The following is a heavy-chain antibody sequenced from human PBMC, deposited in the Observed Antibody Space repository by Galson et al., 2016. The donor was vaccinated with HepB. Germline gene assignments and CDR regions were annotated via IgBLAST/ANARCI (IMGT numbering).Heavy chain of an antibody. Sequence: CAISGDSVSRNTAAWNWIRQSPSRGFEWLGRTYYRSKWSSDYVVSMKGRITINADTSMNQFSLQLNSVTPEDTAVYYCASGTGAYVQWGQGTLVTVSS. J-gene: IGHJ4*02. CDR2: TYYRSKWSS. CDR1: GDSVSRNTAA. D-gene: IGHD5-12*01. V-gene: IGHV6-1*01. CDR3: ASGTGAYVQ.